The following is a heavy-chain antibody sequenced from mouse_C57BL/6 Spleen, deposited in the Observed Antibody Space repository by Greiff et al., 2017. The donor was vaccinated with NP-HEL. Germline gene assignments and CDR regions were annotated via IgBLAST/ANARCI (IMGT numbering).Heavy chain of an antibody. J-gene: IGHJ2*01. CDR1: GYAFSSSW. CDR2: IYPGDGDT. CDR3: ARSDWDY. D-gene: IGHD4-1*01. Sequence: QVQLQQSGPELVKPGASVKISCKASGYAFSSSWMNWVKQRPGKGLEWIGRIYPGDGDTNYNGKFKGKATLTADKSSSTAYMQLSSPTSEDSAVYFCARSDWDYWGQGTTLTVSS. V-gene: IGHV1-82*01.